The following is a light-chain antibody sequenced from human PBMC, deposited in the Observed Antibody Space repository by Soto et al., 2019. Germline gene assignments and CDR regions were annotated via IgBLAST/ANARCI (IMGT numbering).Light chain of an antibody. CDR3: QQYNNWPIT. CDR1: QSVSSN. V-gene: IGKV3-15*01. J-gene: IGKJ5*01. CDR2: GAS. Sequence: EIVMTQSPATLYLSPGERATLSCRASQSVSSNLAWYQQKPGQAPRLLIYGASTRATGIPARFSGSGSGTEFTLTISSLQSEDFAVSYCQQYNNWPITFGQGTRLEIK.